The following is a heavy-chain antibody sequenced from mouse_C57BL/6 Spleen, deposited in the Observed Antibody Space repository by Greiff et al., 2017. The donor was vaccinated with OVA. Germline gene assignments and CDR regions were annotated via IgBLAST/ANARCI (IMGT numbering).Heavy chain of an antibody. D-gene: IGHD2-4*01. J-gene: IGHJ4*01. Sequence: EVQLVESGGGLVQSGRSLRLSCATSGFTFSDFYMEWVRQAPGKGLEWIAASRNKANDYTTEYSASVKGRFIVSRDTSQSILYLQMNALRAEDTAIYYCARVYYDFAMDYWGQGTSVTVSS. CDR3: ARVYYDFAMDY. CDR1: GFTFSDFY. CDR2: SRNKANDYTT. V-gene: IGHV7-1*01.